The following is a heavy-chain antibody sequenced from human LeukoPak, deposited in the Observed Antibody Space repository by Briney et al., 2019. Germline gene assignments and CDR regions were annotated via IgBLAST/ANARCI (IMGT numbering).Heavy chain of an antibody. V-gene: IGHV4-30-4*01. D-gene: IGHD2-15*01. CDR3: ARGLVVVAATQGYFDY. Sequence: SQTLSLTCTVSGGSISSGDYYWSWIRQPPGKGLEWIGYIYYSGSTYYNPSLKSRVTISVDTSKNQFSLKLSSVTAADTAVYYCARGLVVVAATQGYFDYWGQGTLVTVSS. CDR1: GGSISSGDYY. CDR2: IYYSGST. J-gene: IGHJ4*02.